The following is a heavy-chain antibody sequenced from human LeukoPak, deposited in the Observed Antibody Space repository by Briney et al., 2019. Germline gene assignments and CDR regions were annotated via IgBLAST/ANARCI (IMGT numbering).Heavy chain of an antibody. Sequence: SVKVSCKASGGTFSSYAISWVRQAPGQGLEWMGGIIPIFGTANYAQKFQGRVTITVDESTSTAYMELSSLRSEDTAVYYCARVSVIEYCSSTSCHIERGWFDPWGQGTLVTVSS. CDR1: GGTFSSYA. CDR2: IIPIFGTA. J-gene: IGHJ5*02. D-gene: IGHD2-2*02. V-gene: IGHV1-69*01. CDR3: ARVSVIEYCSSTSCHIERGWFDP.